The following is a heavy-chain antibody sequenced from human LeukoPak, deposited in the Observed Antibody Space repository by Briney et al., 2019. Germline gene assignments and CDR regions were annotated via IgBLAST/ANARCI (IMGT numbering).Heavy chain of an antibody. J-gene: IGHJ4*02. V-gene: IGHV4-61*02. CDR1: GGSISSGSYY. CDR3: ARQANWGWYIDY. CDR2: IFTTGNT. D-gene: IGHD7-27*01. Sequence: SETLSLTCTVSGGSISSGSYYWSWIRQPAGKGLEWIGRIFTTGNTNYNPSLKSRVTISIDTSKNQFSLKLSSVTAADTAVYYCARQANWGWYIDYWGQGALVTVSS.